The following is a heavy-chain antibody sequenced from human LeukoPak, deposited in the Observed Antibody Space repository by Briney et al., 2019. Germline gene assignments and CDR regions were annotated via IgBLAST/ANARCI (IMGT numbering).Heavy chain of an antibody. V-gene: IGHV3-7*01. J-gene: IGHJ4*02. CDR2: IKQDGSEK. CDR3: TRGGVAVAGTGDY. D-gene: IGHD6-19*01. Sequence: GGSLRLSCAASGFTLSKHWMTWVRQAPGKGLECVAIIKQDGSEKYYVNSVKGRFTISRDNAKNTLYLQMNSLRAEDTAVYYCTRGGVAVAGTGDYWGQGTLVTVSS. CDR1: GFTLSKHW.